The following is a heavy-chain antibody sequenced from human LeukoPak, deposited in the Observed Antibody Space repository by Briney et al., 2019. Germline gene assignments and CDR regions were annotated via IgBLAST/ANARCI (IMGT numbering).Heavy chain of an antibody. D-gene: IGHD4-11*01. V-gene: IGHV4-59*02. CDR3: ARDTVTTTAFDI. CDR2: IYYTGT. CDR1: GGSVSDYY. J-gene: IGHJ3*02. Sequence: PSETLSLTCTVSGGSVSDYYWSWIRQSPGKGLEWIGYIYYTGTSYNPSLKSRVTISADTSKNQFSLNLSSVTAADTAVYYCARDTVTTTAFDIWGQGTMVTVSS.